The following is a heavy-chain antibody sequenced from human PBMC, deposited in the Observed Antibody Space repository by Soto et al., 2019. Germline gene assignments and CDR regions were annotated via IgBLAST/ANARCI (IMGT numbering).Heavy chain of an antibody. CDR3: SRGGSGWYHYFDY. J-gene: IGHJ4*02. Sequence: GGSLRLSCAASGFTVNSNHMSWVRQAPGKGLEWVSVIYSGDSRYYADSVKGRFTISRDNSKNTLNLQINSLRVEDTAFYYCSRGGSGWYHYFDYWGQGTQVTVSS. V-gene: IGHV3-53*01. D-gene: IGHD6-19*01. CDR2: IYSGDSR. CDR1: GFTVNSNH.